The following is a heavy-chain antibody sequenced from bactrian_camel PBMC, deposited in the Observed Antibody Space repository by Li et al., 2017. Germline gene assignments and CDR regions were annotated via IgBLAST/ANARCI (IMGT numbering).Heavy chain of an antibody. D-gene: IGHD5*01. CDR2: IINRGGTT. CDR3: VRRPDDGFWGFRY. Sequence: QLVESGGGLVQPGGSLRLSCAASGFTLSSYRTYWVRQAPGKGLEWVSIINRGGTTYYADSMKGRFTISRDNATNTVYLQMNSLKRDDTAVYYCVRRPDDGFWGFRYWGQGTQVTVS. V-gene: IGHV3S25*01. J-gene: IGHJ6*01. CDR1: GFTLSSYR.